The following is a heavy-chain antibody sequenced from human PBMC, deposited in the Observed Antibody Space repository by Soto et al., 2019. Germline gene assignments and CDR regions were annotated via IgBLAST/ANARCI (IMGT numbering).Heavy chain of an antibody. CDR2: ISAYNGNT. V-gene: IGHV1-18*01. D-gene: IGHD4-17*01. CDR1: GYTFTSYG. Sequence: ASVKVSCKASGYTFTSYGISWVRQAPGQGLEWMGWISAYNGNTNYAQKLQGRVTMTTDTSTSTAYMELRSLRSDDTAVYYCARVTGIRLQGDCDYWGQGTLVTVSS. J-gene: IGHJ4*02. CDR3: ARVTGIRLQGDCDY.